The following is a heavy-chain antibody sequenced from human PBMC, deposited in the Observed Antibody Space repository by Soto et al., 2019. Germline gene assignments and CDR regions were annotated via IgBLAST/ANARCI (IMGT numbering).Heavy chain of an antibody. D-gene: IGHD3-10*01. Sequence: ETLSLTCTVSGGSISSSSYYWGWIRQPPGKALEWIGSIYYSGSTYYNPSLKSRVTISVDTSKNQFSLKLSSVTAADTAVYYCIYGSGSYSYYYYGMDVWGQGTTV. V-gene: IGHV4-39*01. CDR3: IYGSGSYSYYYYGMDV. CDR1: GGSISSSSYY. CDR2: IYYSGST. J-gene: IGHJ6*02.